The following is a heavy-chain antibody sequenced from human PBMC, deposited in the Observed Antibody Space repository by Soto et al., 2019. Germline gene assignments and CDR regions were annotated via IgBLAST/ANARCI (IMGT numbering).Heavy chain of an antibody. Sequence: EVQLVESGGALVQPGGSLRLSCAVSGFSVSGTFMNWVRQATGKGLEWVAVIHSGGNTFYGESVKGRFTISRDNSKNMVYLQMTSLRGDDTAVYFCARALVTTPPRTFDYWGQGTLVTVSS. J-gene: IGHJ4*02. CDR3: ARALVTTPPRTFDY. D-gene: IGHD2-21*02. V-gene: IGHV3-66*01. CDR2: IHSGGNT. CDR1: GFSVSGTF.